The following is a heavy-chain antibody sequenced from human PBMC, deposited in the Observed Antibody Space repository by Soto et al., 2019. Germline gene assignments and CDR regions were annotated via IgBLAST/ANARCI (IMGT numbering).Heavy chain of an antibody. CDR2: ISSSSSYT. D-gene: IGHD3-16*01. CDR1: GFTFSDYY. CDR3: ARLGPLGGTDAFDI. V-gene: IGHV3-11*06. Sequence: GGSLRLSCAASGFTFSDYYMSWIRQAPGKGLEWVSYISSSSSYTNYADSVKGRFTISRDNAKNTLYLQMNSLRAEDPAVYYCARLGPLGGTDAFDIWGQGTMVTVSS. J-gene: IGHJ3*02.